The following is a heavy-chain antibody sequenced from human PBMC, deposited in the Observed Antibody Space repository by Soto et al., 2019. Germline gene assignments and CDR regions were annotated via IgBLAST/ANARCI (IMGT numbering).Heavy chain of an antibody. Sequence: QVQLQESGPGLVKPSETLSLTCTVSGGSISSYYWSWIRQPPGKGLEWIGYIYYSGSTNYNPSLKSRGTISVDTSKNQFSLKLSSVTAADTVVYYCARAASSGLDYWGQGTLVTVSS. J-gene: IGHJ4*02. D-gene: IGHD6-19*01. CDR3: ARAASSGLDY. CDR2: IYYSGST. CDR1: GGSISSYY. V-gene: IGHV4-59*01.